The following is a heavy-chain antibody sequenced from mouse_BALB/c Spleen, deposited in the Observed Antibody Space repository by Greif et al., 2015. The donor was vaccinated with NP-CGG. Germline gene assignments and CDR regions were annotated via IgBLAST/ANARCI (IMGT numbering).Heavy chain of an antibody. CDR2: ISSGGSYT. J-gene: IGHJ3*01. D-gene: IGHD1-1*02. CDR3: AREGGAY. CDR1: GFTFSSYA. V-gene: IGHV5-9-4*01. Sequence: EVHLVESGGGLVKPGGSLKLSCAASGFTFSSYAMSWVRQSPEKRLEWVAEISSGGSYTYYPDTVTGRFTISRDNAKNTMYLEMSSLRSEDTAMYYCAREGGAYWGQGTLVTVSA.